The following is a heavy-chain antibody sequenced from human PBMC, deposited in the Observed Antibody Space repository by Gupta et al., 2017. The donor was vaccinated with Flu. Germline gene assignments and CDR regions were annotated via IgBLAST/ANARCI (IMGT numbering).Heavy chain of an antibody. D-gene: IGHD1-26*01. J-gene: IGHJ4*02. CDR2: ISSSSSYI. V-gene: IGHV3-21*01. Sequence: EVQLVESGGGLVTPGGSMRLSCAASGFTFSSYSMNWVRQAPGKGLEWVSSISSSSSYIYYADSVKCRFTISRDNAKNSLYLQMNSLRAEDTAVYYCARAGGSYLDYWGQGTLVTVSS. CDR3: ARAGGSYLDY. CDR1: GFTFSSYS.